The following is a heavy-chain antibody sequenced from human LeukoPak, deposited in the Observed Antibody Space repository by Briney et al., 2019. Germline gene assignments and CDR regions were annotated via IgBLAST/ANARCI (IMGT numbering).Heavy chain of an antibody. J-gene: IGHJ4*02. CDR2: INPNSGGT. D-gene: IGHD4-23*01. CDR3: ARAFGGNPPFDY. V-gene: IGHV1-2*02. CDR1: GYTFTGYY. Sequence: ASVKVSCKASGYTFTGYYMHWVRQAPGQGLEWMGWINPNSGGTNYAQKFQGRVTMTRDTSISTAYMELSRLRSDDTAVYYCARAFGGNPPFDYWGQGTLVTVSS.